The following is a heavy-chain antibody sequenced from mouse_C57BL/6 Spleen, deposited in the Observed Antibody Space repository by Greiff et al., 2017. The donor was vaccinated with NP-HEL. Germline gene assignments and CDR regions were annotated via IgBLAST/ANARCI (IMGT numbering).Heavy chain of an antibody. CDR3: ARDGGSHWYFDV. CDR1: GFTFSSYA. D-gene: IGHD1-1*01. Sequence: EVQLVESGGGLVKPGGSLKLSCGASGFTFSSYAMSWVRQTPEKRLEWVATISDGGSYTYYPDNVKGRFTISRDNAKNNLYLQMSHLKSEDTAMYYCARDGGSHWYFDVWGTGTTVTVSS. CDR2: ISDGGSYT. J-gene: IGHJ1*03. V-gene: IGHV5-4*01.